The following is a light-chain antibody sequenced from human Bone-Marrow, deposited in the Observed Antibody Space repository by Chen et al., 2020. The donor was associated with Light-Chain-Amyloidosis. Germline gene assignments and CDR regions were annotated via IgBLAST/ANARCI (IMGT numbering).Light chain of an antibody. Sequence: SVFTQPPSVSETPGQKLIITCFRGNSNIENNYVAWYQHLPVTAPTLLIFDKGKRPSRIPDRVSGAKSASSATLAIAGVQTGDEDEHYCGSWDSSLSGFVFGGGTKLTVL. J-gene: IGLJ3*02. V-gene: IGLV1-51*01. CDR2: DKG. CDR3: GSWDSSLSGFV. CDR1: NSNIENNY.